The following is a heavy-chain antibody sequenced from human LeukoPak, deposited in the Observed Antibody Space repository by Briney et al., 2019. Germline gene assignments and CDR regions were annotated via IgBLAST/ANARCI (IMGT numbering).Heavy chain of an antibody. V-gene: IGHV1-46*01. CDR3: ARDPLSYSIVGAKPIFDY. D-gene: IGHD1-26*01. J-gene: IGHJ4*02. CDR2: INPSGGST. Sequence: GASVKVSCKASGYTFTSYYMHWVRQAPGQGLEWMGIINPSGGSTSYAQKFQGRVTMTRDTSTSTVYMELSSLRSEDTAVYYCARDPLSYSIVGAKPIFDYWGQGTLVTVSS. CDR1: GYTFTSYY.